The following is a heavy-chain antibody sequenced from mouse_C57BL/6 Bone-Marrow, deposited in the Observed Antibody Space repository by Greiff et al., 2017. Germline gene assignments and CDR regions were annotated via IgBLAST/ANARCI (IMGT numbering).Heavy chain of an antibody. D-gene: IGHD3-2*02. CDR2: IYPGNSDT. Sequence: VQLQQSGTVLARPGASVKMSCKTSGYTFTSYWMHWVKQRPGQGLEWIGAIYPGNSDTSYNQKFKGKAKLTAVTSASPAYMELSSLTNEDSAVYYCTRRGWLRLSYFDYWGQGTTLTVSS. V-gene: IGHV1-5*01. CDR3: TRRGWLRLSYFDY. CDR1: GYTFTSYW. J-gene: IGHJ2*01.